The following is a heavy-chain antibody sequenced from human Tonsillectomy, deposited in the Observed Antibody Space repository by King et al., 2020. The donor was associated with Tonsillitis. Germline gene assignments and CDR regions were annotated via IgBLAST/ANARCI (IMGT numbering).Heavy chain of an antibody. D-gene: IGHD2-2*01. CDR3: ARGYCKSTSCEGYFDY. V-gene: IGHV4-38-2*01. CDR1: VYSISSDYY. CDR2: IHHGGST. J-gene: IGHJ4*02. Sequence: QLQESGPGLVKPSETLSLTCAVSVYSISSDYYWGWIRQPPGKGLEWIGSIHHGGSTYYNPSLKSRVTISVDTSKNQFSLKLSSVTAADTAVYYCARGYCKSTSCEGYFDYWGQGTLVTVSS.